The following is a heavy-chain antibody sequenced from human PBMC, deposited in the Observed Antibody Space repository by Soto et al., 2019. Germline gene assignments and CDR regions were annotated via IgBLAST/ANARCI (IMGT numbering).Heavy chain of an antibody. Sequence: ALVKVACKASGYTFTSYDVSWVRQATGQGLEWMGWMNPNSGNTGYAQKFQGRVTMTRNTSISTAYMELSSLRSEDTAVYYCARTLYGDNVDYWGQGTQVTVSS. D-gene: IGHD4-17*01. J-gene: IGHJ4*02. CDR2: MNPNSGNT. V-gene: IGHV1-8*01. CDR1: GYTFTSYD. CDR3: ARTLYGDNVDY.